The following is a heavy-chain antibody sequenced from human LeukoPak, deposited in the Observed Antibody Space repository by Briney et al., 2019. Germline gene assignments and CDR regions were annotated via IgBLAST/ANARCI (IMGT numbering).Heavy chain of an antibody. Sequence: SETLSLTCTVSGGSISSYYWSWIRQPPGKGLGWIGYIYYSGSTNYNPSLKSRVTISVDTSKNQFSLKLSSVTAADTAVYYCARESGGYDEGYFDYWGQGTLVTVYS. V-gene: IGHV4-59*01. CDR2: IYYSGST. D-gene: IGHD5-12*01. CDR3: ARESGGYDEGYFDY. J-gene: IGHJ4*02. CDR1: GGSISSYY.